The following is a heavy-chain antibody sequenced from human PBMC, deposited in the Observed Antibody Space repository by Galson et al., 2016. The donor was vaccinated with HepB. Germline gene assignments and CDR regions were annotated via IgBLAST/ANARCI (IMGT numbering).Heavy chain of an antibody. V-gene: IGHV4-59*01. CDR2: IYFNGRT. J-gene: IGHJ4*02. D-gene: IGHD6-13*01. CDR1: GGSITSDL. Sequence: SETLSLTCIVSGGSITSDLWSWIRQPPGKGLEWIGYIYFNGRTNYNPSLKSRVTISLDTSKTQFSLRLTSVTAADTAVYYCARYSAAAGSFFFDLWGQGTVVAVSS. CDR3: ARYSAAAGSFFFDL.